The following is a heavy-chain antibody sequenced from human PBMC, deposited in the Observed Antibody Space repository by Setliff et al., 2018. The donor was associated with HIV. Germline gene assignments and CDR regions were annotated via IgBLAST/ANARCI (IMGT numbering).Heavy chain of an antibody. D-gene: IGHD6-13*01. CDR1: GVSITTYY. V-gene: IGHV4-59*08. CDR2: IYYIGSV. Sequence: SETLSLTCTVSGVSITTYYWSWIRQTPGKGLEWIGYIYYIGSVIYNYSFESRVTMTLDTSKSQFSLNLNSVTAADAAVYYCTGPAMAAAGPLEYYYYYGMDVWGQGTTVTVSS. J-gene: IGHJ6*02. CDR3: TGPAMAAAGPLEYYYYYGMDV.